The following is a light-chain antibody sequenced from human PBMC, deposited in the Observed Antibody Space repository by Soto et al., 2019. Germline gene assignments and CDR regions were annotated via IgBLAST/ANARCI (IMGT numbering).Light chain of an antibody. V-gene: IGLV2-8*01. CDR2: DVS. J-gene: IGLJ1*01. CDR3: SSYAGSNWYV. CDR1: NSDVGGYNY. Sequence: QSALTQPPSASGSPGQSVTISCTGTNSDVGGYNYVSWYQQYPGKAPRLIIYDVSERPSGVPHRFSGSKSGNTASLTVSGLQNADEADYYCSSYAGSNWYVFGTGTKLTVL.